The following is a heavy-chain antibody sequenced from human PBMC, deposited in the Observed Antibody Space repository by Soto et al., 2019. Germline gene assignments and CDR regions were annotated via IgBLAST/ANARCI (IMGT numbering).Heavy chain of an antibody. V-gene: IGHV1-46*01. Sequence: ASVKVSCKASGYTFTDYYVQWVRQAPGQGLEWMGVIHPDGGHTTYSQTFQDRVTMTRDTFTSTIYMELSSLRSEDTAVYYCARGDNDYWGQGTLVTVS. CDR2: IHPDGGHT. J-gene: IGHJ4*02. CDR3: ARGDNDY. CDR1: GYTFTDYY.